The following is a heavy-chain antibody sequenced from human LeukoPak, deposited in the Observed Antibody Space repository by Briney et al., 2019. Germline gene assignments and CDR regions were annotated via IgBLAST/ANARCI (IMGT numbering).Heavy chain of an antibody. CDR2: INHSGST. J-gene: IGHJ6*03. Sequence: SETLSLTCAVYGGSFSGYYWSWIRQPPGKGLEWIGEINHSGSTNYNPSLKSRVIISVDTSKNQFSLKLSSVTAADTAVYYCARVLIWGTIFGVVIKPYYYYMDVWGKGTTVTVSS. CDR1: GGSFSGYY. CDR3: ARVLIWGTIFGVVIKPYYYYMDV. D-gene: IGHD3-3*01. V-gene: IGHV4-34*01.